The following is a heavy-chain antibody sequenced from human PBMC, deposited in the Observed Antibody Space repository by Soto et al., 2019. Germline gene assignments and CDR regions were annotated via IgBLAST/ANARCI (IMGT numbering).Heavy chain of an antibody. CDR1: GYTFTSYA. D-gene: IGHD2-21*02. CDR2: INAGNGNT. J-gene: IGHJ4*02. V-gene: IGHV1-3*01. Sequence: ASVTVCCKASGYTFTSYARQWVRQAPGQRLEWMGWINAGNGNTKYSQKFQGRVTITRDTSASTAYMELSSLRSEDTAVYYCARSIVVVTALDYWGQGTLVTVSS. CDR3: ARSIVVVTALDY.